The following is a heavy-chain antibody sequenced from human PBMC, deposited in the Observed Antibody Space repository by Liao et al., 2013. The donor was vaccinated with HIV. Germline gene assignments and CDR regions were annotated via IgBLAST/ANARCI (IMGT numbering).Heavy chain of an antibody. CDR2: FYSSGST. V-gene: IGHV4-4*07. CDR1: GGSVTTYY. Sequence: QVQLQESGPGLVKASETLSLTCTVSGGSVTTYYWSWIRQPAGKGLEWIGRFYSSGSTIYNPSLQSRVTMTVDTSKNQLSLRLNSVTAADTAVYYCARATGSRYFDSWGQGTLVTVSS. CDR3: ARATGSRYFDS. J-gene: IGHJ4*02.